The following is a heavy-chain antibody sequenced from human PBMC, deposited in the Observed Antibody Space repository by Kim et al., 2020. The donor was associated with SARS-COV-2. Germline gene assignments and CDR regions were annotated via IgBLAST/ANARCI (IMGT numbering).Heavy chain of an antibody. V-gene: IGHV1-3*01. Sequence: ASVKVSCKASGYTFTSYAMHWVRQAPGQRLEWMGWINAGNGNTKYSQKFQGRVTITRDTSASTAYMELSSLRSEDTAVYYCAREGATGRGPFDYWGQGTLVTVSS. CDR1: GYTFTSYA. CDR3: AREGATGRGPFDY. CDR2: INAGNGNT. J-gene: IGHJ4*02. D-gene: IGHD1-26*01.